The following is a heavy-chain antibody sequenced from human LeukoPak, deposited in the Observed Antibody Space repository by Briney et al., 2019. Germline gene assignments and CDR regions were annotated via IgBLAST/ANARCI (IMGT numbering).Heavy chain of an antibody. V-gene: IGHV3-15*01. D-gene: IGHD1-26*01. CDR2: IKSKTDGGTT. CDR1: GFTFSNAW. J-gene: IGHJ4*02. CDR3: TTDLWECTGY. Sequence: GGSLRLSCAASGFTFSNAWMSWVRQAPGKGLEWVGRIKSKTDGGTTDYAAPVKGRFIISRDDSRNTLYLQMNSLKIEDTAVYYCTTDLWECTGYWGQGTPVTVSS.